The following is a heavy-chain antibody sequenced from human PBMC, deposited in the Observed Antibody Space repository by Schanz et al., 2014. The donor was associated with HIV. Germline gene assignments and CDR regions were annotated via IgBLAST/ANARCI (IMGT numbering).Heavy chain of an antibody. CDR2: LIPIIGTA. V-gene: IGHV1-69*01. J-gene: IGHJ4*02. D-gene: IGHD6-19*01. CDR3: AGGKKWLALLFDF. CDR1: GGSFSNYA. Sequence: QVQLVQSGTEVKKPGSSVKVSCKASGGSFSNYAISWVRQAPGQGLEWMGGLIPIIGTANYAQKFQGRVTLTADESTSTAYMELSSLRSEDTAVYYCAGGKKWLALLFDFWGQGTLVTVSS.